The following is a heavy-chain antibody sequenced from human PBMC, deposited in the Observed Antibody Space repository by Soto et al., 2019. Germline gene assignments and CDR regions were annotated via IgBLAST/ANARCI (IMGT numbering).Heavy chain of an antibody. CDR3: AGPESIDSSSRPNAFDI. D-gene: IGHD6-6*01. Sequence: GASVKVSCKASGGTFSSYAISWVRQAPGQGLEWMGGIIPIFGTANYAQKFQGRVTITADESTSTAYMELSSLRSEDTAVYYCAGPESIDSSSRPNAFDIWGQGTMVTVSS. CDR2: IIPIFGTA. CDR1: GGTFSSYA. V-gene: IGHV1-69*13. J-gene: IGHJ3*02.